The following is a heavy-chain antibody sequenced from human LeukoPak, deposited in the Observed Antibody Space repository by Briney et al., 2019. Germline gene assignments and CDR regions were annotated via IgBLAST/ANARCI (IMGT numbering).Heavy chain of an antibody. J-gene: IGHJ6*03. CDR3: AKRPHCSSTSCHYYYYMDV. D-gene: IGHD2-2*01. CDR2: ISGSGGST. Sequence: GGSLRLSCAASGFTFSSYSMNWVRQAPGKGLEWVSAISGSGGSTYYADSVKGRFSISRDNSKNTLYLQMNSLRAEDTAVYYCAKRPHCSSTSCHYYYYMDVWGKGTTVTVSS. CDR1: GFTFSSYS. V-gene: IGHV3-23*01.